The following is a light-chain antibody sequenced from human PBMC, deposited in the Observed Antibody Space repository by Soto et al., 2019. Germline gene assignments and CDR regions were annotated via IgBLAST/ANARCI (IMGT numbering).Light chain of an antibody. CDR3: SSYTSSSTLV. Sequence: QSVLTQPASVSGSPGQSITISCTGTSSDVGGYNYISWYQQHRGKAPKLMIYENSNRPSGVSNRFSGSKSGNTASLTISGHQAEDEADYYCSSYTSSSTLVFGGGTKLTVL. CDR1: SSDVGGYNY. V-gene: IGLV2-14*01. CDR2: ENS. J-gene: IGLJ3*02.